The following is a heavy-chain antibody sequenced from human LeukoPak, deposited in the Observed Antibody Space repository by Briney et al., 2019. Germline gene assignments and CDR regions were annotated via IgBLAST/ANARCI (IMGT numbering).Heavy chain of an antibody. CDR1: GFTFSSYS. V-gene: IGHV3-7*01. D-gene: IGHD2-15*01. J-gene: IGHJ5*02. CDR2: IKQDGSEK. CDR3: ATDVGYCSGGSCYSTWFDP. Sequence: TGGSLRLSCAASGFTFSSYSMSWVRQAPGKGLEWVANIKQDGSEKNYVGSVKGRFTIARDNAKNTLYLQMNSLRAEDTAVYYCATDVGYCSGGSCYSTWFDPWGQGTLVTVSS.